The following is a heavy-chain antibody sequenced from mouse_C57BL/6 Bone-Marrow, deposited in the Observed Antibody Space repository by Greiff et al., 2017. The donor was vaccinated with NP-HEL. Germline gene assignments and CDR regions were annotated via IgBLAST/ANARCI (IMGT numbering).Heavy chain of an antibody. V-gene: IGHV5-4*03. CDR3: ARGPTTVVATGYFDY. D-gene: IGHD1-1*01. CDR2: ISDGGSYT. J-gene: IGHJ2*01. CDR1: GFTFSSYA. Sequence: EVKLQESGGGLVKPGGSLKLSCAASGFTFSSYAMSWVRQTPEKRLEWVATISDGGSYTYYPDNVKGRFTISRDNAKNNLYLQMSHLKSEDTAMYYCARGPTTVVATGYFDYWGQGTTLTVSS.